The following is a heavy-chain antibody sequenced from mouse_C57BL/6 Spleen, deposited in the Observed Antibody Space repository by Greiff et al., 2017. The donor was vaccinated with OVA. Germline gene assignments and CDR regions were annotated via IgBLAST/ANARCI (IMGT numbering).Heavy chain of an antibody. CDR3: ARWGGGLEGMDY. J-gene: IGHJ4*01. Sequence: QVQLQQSGAELVKPGASVKMSCKASGYTFTSYWITWVKQRPGQGLEWIGDIYPGSGSTNYNEKFKSKATLTVDTSSSTAYMQLSSLTSEDSAVYYCARWGGGLEGMDYWGQGTSVTVSS. V-gene: IGHV1-55*01. CDR1: GYTFTSYW. D-gene: IGHD2-2*01. CDR2: IYPGSGST.